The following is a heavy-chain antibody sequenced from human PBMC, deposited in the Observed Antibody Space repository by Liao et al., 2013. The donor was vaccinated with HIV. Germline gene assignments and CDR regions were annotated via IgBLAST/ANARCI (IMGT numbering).Heavy chain of an antibody. CDR2: IYTSGST. Sequence: QVQLQESGPGLVKPSQTLSLTCTVSGGSISSGSYYWSWIRQPAGKGLEWIGRIYTSGSTNYNPSLKSRVTISVDTSKNQFSLKLSSVTAADTAVYYCARGEYSSQRRYFQHWGQGTLVTVSS. V-gene: IGHV4-61*02. CDR3: ARGEYSSQRRYFQH. CDR1: GGSISSGSYY. J-gene: IGHJ1*01. D-gene: IGHD6-6*01.